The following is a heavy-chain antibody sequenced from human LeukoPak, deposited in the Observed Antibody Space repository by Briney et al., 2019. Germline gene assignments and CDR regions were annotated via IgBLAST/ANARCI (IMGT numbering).Heavy chain of an antibody. D-gene: IGHD6-19*01. CDR3: ARFASSTSGWADY. J-gene: IGHJ4*02. CDR2: IYPGDSDT. CDR1: GRSFAIYW. V-gene: IGHV5-51*01. Sequence: GESLKISCKDSGRSFAIYWIGWVRQMPGKGLGLMGIIYPGDSDTRYSPSFQGQVTISADKSITTAYLQWSSLKASDTAMYYCARFASSTSGWADYWGQGTLITVSS.